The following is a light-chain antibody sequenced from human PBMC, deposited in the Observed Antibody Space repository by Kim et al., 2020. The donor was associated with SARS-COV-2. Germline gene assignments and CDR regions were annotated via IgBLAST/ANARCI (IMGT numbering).Light chain of an antibody. CDR3: QRYDNYPYS. J-gene: IGKJ2*03. V-gene: IGKV1-5*03. CDR1: QSFSNW. CDR2: KAS. Sequence: LSVSVVDRVIITGRASQSFSNWLSWYQQRPGKAPKLLISKASILESGVPSRFSGSGFGTEFTLTISSLQPDDCATYYCQRYDNYPYSFGQGTKLEI.